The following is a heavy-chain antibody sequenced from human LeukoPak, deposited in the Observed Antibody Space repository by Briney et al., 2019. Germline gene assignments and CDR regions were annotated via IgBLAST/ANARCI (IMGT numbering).Heavy chain of an antibody. CDR3: AREADSIAVAGTSD. CDR2: ISGGGGNT. Sequence: PGGSLRLSCAASKFAFSSYAMSWVRQAPGKGLEWVSAISGGGGNTYYADSVKGRFTISRDNSKNTLHLQMNSLRAEDTAVYYCAREADSIAVAGTSDWGQGTLVTVSS. V-gene: IGHV3-23*01. D-gene: IGHD6-19*01. J-gene: IGHJ4*02. CDR1: KFAFSSYA.